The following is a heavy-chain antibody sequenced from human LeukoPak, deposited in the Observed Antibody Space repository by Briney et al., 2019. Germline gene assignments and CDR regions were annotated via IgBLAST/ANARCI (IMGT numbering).Heavy chain of an antibody. CDR3: ARDPSYYYGMDV. Sequence: SSETLSLTCTVSGDSINSLDLWSWVRQPPGKGLEWIGEMYLSGTTHSNPSVKSRVTISIDKSKNQFFLNLSSVTAADTAVYYCARDPSYYYGMDVWGQGTTVTVSS. V-gene: IGHV4-4*02. CDR2: MYLSGTT. J-gene: IGHJ6*02. CDR1: GDSINSLDL.